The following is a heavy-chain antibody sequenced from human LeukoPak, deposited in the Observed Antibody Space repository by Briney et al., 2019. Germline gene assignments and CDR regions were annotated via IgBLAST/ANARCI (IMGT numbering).Heavy chain of an antibody. CDR1: GFSVSSNY. CDR2: LYSGGST. V-gene: IGHV3-53*01. CDR3: ARDRYGVSPDY. D-gene: IGHD5/OR15-5a*01. Sequence: PGGSLRLSCAASGFSVSSNYMSWVRQAPGKGLEWVSVLYSGGSTYYADSVKGRFTISRDDSKNTLYLLMNSLRGDDTAVYYCARDRYGVSPDYWGQGTMVTVSS. J-gene: IGHJ4*02.